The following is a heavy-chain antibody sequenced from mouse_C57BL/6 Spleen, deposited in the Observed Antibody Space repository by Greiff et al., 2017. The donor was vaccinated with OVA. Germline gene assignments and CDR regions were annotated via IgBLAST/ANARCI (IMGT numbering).Heavy chain of an antibody. Sequence: EVQRVESGAELVKPGASVKLSCTASGFNIKDYYMHWVKQRTEQGLEWIGRIDPEDGETKYAPKFQGKATITADTSSNTAYLQLSSLTSEDTAVYYCARGEPAEWYFDVWGTGTTVTVSS. J-gene: IGHJ1*03. CDR3: ARGEPAEWYFDV. CDR2: IDPEDGET. CDR1: GFNIKDYY. V-gene: IGHV14-2*01.